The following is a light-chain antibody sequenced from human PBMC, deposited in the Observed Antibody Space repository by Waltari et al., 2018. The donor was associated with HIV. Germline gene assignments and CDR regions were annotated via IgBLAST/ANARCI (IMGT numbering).Light chain of an antibody. J-gene: IGLJ3*02. CDR3: LLYYGGRQPTWV. V-gene: IGLV7-43*01. Sequence: VVTQEPSLIVSPGGTVTLTCTSSTGAVTSSPYASWCQQRPGQAPRPLIYSADKRHSWTPDHFSGSLLGAKAALTLFGAQPEDEADYFCLLYYGGRQPTWVFGGGTKLTV. CDR1: TGAVTSSPY. CDR2: SAD.